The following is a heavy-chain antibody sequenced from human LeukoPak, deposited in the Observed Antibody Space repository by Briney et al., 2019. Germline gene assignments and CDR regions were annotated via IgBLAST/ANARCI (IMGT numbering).Heavy chain of an antibody. CDR1: GYTFTGYY. CDR3: ARVGMITFGGVIVKGSRFDP. V-gene: IGHV1-2*02. D-gene: IGHD3-16*02. CDR2: INPNSGGT. Sequence: GASVKVSCKASGYTFTGYYMHWVRQAPGQGLEWMGWINPNSGGTNYAQKFQGRVTMTRDTSISTAYMELSRLRSDDTAVYYCARVGMITFGGVIVKGSRFDPWGQGTLVTVSS. J-gene: IGHJ5*02.